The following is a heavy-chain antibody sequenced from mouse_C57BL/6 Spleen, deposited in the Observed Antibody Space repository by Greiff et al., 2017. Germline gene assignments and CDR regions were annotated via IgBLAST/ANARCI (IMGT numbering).Heavy chain of an antibody. D-gene: IGHD1-1*01. CDR3: ARVTTVVETFDY. J-gene: IGHJ2*01. Sequence: EVQLVESEGGLVQPGSSMKLSCTASGFTFSDYYMAWVRQVPEKGLEWVANINYDGSSTYYLDSLKSRFIISRDNAKNILYLQMSSLKSEDTATYYCARVTTVVETFDYWGQGTTLTVSS. CDR1: GFTFSDYY. V-gene: IGHV5-16*01. CDR2: INYDGSST.